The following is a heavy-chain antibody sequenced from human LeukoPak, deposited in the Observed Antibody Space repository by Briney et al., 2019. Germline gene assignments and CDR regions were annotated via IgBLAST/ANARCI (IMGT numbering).Heavy chain of an antibody. CDR3: AKVGAVAAVEN. D-gene: IGHD6-19*01. V-gene: IGHV3-66*01. Sequence: PGGSLRLSCAASGLTVSSMYMSWVSQAPGKGLEWVSVIYTGETTYYADSVKGRFTISRDNSKNTLYLQMDGLRVEDTAVYYCAKVGAVAAVENWGQGTLVTVSS. J-gene: IGHJ4*02. CDR2: IYTGETT. CDR1: GLTVSSMY.